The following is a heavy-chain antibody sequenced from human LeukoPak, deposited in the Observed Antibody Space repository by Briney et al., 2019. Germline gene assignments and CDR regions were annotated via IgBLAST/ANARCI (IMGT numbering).Heavy chain of an antibody. J-gene: IGHJ4*02. CDR1: GFTFSSYA. D-gene: IGHD6-19*01. V-gene: IGHV3-23*01. CDR2: ISGSGGST. Sequence: GGSLRLSCAASGFTFSSYAMSWVRQAPGKGLEWVSAISGSGGSTYYADSVKGRFTISRDNAKNSLYLQMNSLRAEDTAVYYCARDPYSSGWYEGYWGQGTLVTVSS. CDR3: ARDPYSSGWYEGY.